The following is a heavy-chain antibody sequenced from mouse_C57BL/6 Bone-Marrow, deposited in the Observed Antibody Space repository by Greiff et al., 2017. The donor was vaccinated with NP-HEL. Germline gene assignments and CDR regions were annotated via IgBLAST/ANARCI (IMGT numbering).Heavy chain of an antibody. V-gene: IGHV1-81*01. CDR1: GYTFTSYG. CDR3: AVAYYYGSSWDY. D-gene: IGHD1-1*01. J-gene: IGHJ2*01. CDR2: IYPRSGNT. Sequence: VKLQESGAELARPGASVKLSCKASGYTFTSYGISWVKQRTGQGLEWIGEIYPRSGNTYYNEKFKGKATLTADKSSSTAYMELRSLTSEDSAVYCCAVAYYYGSSWDYWGQGTTLTVSS.